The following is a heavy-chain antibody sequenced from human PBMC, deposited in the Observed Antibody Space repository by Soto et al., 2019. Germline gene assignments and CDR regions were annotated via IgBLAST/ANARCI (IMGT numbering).Heavy chain of an antibody. J-gene: IGHJ6*02. CDR3: AREVGIAALRHYYYYGMDV. Sequence: SQTLSLTCAISGDSVSSNSAAWNWIRQSPSRGLEWLGRTYYRSKWYNDYAVSVKSRITINPDTSKNQFSLQLNSVTPEDTAVYYCAREVGIAALRHYYYYGMDVWGQGTTVTVSS. CDR1: GDSVSSNSAA. V-gene: IGHV6-1*01. CDR2: TYYRSKWYN. D-gene: IGHD6-6*01.